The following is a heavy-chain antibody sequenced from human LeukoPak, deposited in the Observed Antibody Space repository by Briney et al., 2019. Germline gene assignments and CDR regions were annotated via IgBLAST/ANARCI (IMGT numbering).Heavy chain of an antibody. CDR1: GASISSSY. V-gene: IGHV4-4*07. CDR3: ARDIDYDSSGEDY. Sequence: TSETLSLTCTVSGASISSSYWSWIRQPAGKGLEWIGRIYTSGSTNYNPSLKSRVTMSVDTSKNQFSLKLSSVTAADTAVYYCARDIDYDSSGEDYWGQGTLVTVSS. D-gene: IGHD3-22*01. CDR2: IYTSGST. J-gene: IGHJ4*02.